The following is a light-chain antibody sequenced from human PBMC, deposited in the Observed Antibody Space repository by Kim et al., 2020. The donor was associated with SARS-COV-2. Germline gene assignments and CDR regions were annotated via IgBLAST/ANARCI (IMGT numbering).Light chain of an antibody. J-gene: IGLJ3*02. CDR2: ANK. CDR1: SSNIGANYD. CDR3: QSYDSSLSASV. V-gene: IGLV1-40*01. Sequence: QRVTLSCTGSSSNIGANYDVNWYQQHPGAAPKLLIYANKNRPSGVPDRFSGSKSGTSAFLAITGLQAEDEADYYCQSYDSSLSASVFGGGTKVTVL.